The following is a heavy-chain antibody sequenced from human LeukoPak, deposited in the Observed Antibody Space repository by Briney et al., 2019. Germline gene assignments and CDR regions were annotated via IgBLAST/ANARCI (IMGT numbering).Heavy chain of an antibody. J-gene: IGHJ4*02. CDR3: ARAMALIVDY. CDR2: IWSDGSNK. V-gene: IGHV3-33*01. CDR1: GFTLSSYG. D-gene: IGHD3-22*01. Sequence: PGGSLRLSCAASGFTLSSYGMHWVRQTPGKGLEWVAIIWSDGSNKYYADSVKGRFTISRDSSRNTLYLQLNSLRAEDTAVYYCARAMALIVDYWGQGTLVTVSS.